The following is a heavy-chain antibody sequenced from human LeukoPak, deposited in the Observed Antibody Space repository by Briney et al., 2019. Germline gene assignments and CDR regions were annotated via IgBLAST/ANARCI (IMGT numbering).Heavy chain of an antibody. V-gene: IGHV3-48*02. D-gene: IGHD1-26*01. CDR2: ISSSGRTT. CDR1: GFTFSNYN. Sequence: GGSLRLSCAAPGFTFSNYNMNWVRQAPGKGLEWISYISSSGRTTNYADPVKGRFTISRDNAKNSLYLQMNSLKDGDTAVYYCATSGTYRFDYWGQGTLVTVSS. J-gene: IGHJ4*02. CDR3: ATSGTYRFDY.